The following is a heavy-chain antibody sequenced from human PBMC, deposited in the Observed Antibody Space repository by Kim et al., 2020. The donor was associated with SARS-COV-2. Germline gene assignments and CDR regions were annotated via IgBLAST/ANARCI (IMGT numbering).Heavy chain of an antibody. CDR3: TTEDWNYGYSYYYYYGMDV. J-gene: IGHJ6*02. D-gene: IGHD1-7*01. CDR2: IKSKTDGGTT. CDR1: GFTFSNAW. V-gene: IGHV3-15*01. Sequence: GGSLRLSCAASGFTFSNAWMSWVRQAPGKGLEWVGRIKSKTDGGTTDYAAPVKGRFTISRDDSKNTLYLQMNSLKTEDTAVYYCTTEDWNYGYSYYYYYGMDVWGQGTTVTVSS.